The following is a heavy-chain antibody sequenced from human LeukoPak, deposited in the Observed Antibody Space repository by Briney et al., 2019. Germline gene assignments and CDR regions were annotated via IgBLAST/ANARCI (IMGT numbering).Heavy chain of an antibody. J-gene: IGHJ6*03. CDR3: ARAGSGSYSPYYYYYMDV. CDR2: INWNGGST. V-gene: IGHV3-20*04. D-gene: IGHD3-10*01. Sequence: GGSLRLSCAASGFTFDDYGMGWVRQAPGKGLEWVSGINWNGGSTGYADSVKGRFTISRDNAKNSLYLQMNSLRAEDTALYYCARAGSGSYSPYYYYYMDVWGKGTTVTVSS. CDR1: GFTFDDYG.